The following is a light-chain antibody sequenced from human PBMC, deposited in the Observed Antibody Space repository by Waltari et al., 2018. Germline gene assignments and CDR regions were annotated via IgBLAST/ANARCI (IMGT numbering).Light chain of an antibody. V-gene: IGKV1-39*01. CDR3: QQTWT. J-gene: IGKJ3*01. CDR2: AGS. Sequence: DIQMTQSPSSLGASVGDRVTITCRASQSVITYLHWYQQKPGEAPKLLIYAGSVLQSGVPSRFSGSGSGTDFTLTISSVQPEDFATYYCQQTWTFGPGTRVDIK. CDR1: QSVITY.